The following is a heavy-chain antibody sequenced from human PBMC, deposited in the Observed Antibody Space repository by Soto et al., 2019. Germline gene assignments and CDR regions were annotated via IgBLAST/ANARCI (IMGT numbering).Heavy chain of an antibody. CDR3: ARDPPPYSSSWYAFDI. D-gene: IGHD6-13*01. V-gene: IGHV3-48*02. CDR2: ISSSSSTI. CDR1: GFTFSSYS. J-gene: IGHJ3*02. Sequence: PGGSLRLSCAASGFTFSSYSMNWVRRAPGKGLEWVSYISSSSSTIYYADSVKGRFTISRDNAKNSLYLQMNSLRDEDTAVYYCARDPPPYSSSWYAFDIWGQGTMVTVSS.